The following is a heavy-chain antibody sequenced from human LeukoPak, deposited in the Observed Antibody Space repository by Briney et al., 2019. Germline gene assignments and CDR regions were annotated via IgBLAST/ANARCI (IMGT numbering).Heavy chain of an antibody. V-gene: IGHV3-11*01. J-gene: IGHJ3*02. CDR1: GFTFSDYY. CDR3: ARVGILRDIVTYSGYLDAFDI. CDR2: ISSSGSTI. D-gene: IGHD5-12*01. Sequence: KTGGSLRLSCAASGFTFSDYYMSWIRQAPGKGLEWVSYISSSGSTIYYADSVKGRFTISRDNAKNSLYLQMNSLRAEDTAVYYCARVGILRDIVTYSGYLDAFDIWGQGTMVTVSS.